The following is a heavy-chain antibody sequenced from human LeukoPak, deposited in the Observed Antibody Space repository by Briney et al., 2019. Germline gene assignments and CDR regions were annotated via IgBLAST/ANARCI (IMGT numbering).Heavy chain of an antibody. Sequence: ASVRVSCKVSGYTLTELSMHWVRQAPGKGLEWMGGFVSEDGETIYAQKFQGRVTMTEDTSTDTAYMELSSLRSEDTAVYYCATADTAMVTLNYYYYGMDVWGQGTTVTVPS. CDR2: FVSEDGET. J-gene: IGHJ6*02. V-gene: IGHV1-24*01. D-gene: IGHD5-18*01. CDR3: ATADTAMVTLNYYYYGMDV. CDR1: GYTLTELS.